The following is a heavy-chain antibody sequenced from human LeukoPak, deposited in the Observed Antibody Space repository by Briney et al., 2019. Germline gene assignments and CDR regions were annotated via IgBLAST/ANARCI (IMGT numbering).Heavy chain of an antibody. D-gene: IGHD2-2*01. J-gene: IGHJ6*03. CDR1: GYTLTELS. V-gene: IGHV1-24*01. Sequence: ASVKVSCKVSGYTLTELSMHWVRQAPGKGLEWMGGFDPEDGETIYAQKFQGRVTMTEDTSTDTAYMELSSLRSEDTAVYYCATTATVYCSSTSCPIGSGYYYYYMDVWGKGTTVTVSS. CDR2: FDPEDGET. CDR3: ATTATVYCSSTSCPIGSGYYYYYMDV.